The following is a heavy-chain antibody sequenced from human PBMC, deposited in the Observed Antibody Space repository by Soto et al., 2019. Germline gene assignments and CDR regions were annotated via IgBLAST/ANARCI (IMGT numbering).Heavy chain of an antibody. Sequence: QVQLVQSGAEVKKPGASVKVSCKASGYTFTSYGISWVRQAPGQGLEWMGWISAYNGNTNYAQKLQGRVTMTTDTYTSTAYRELRSLRSDDTAVYYCARDFLRRNYYYYYMDVWGKGTTVTVSS. CDR2: ISAYNGNT. CDR1: GYTFTSYG. CDR3: ARDFLRRNYYYYYMDV. V-gene: IGHV1-18*01. D-gene: IGHD3-16*01. J-gene: IGHJ6*03.